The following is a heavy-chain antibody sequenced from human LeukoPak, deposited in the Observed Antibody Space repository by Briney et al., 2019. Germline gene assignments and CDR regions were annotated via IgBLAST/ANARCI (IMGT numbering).Heavy chain of an antibody. V-gene: IGHV4-39*07. CDR3: ARDRGIAAAGY. CDR2: IYYSGST. D-gene: IGHD6-13*01. J-gene: IGHJ4*02. Sequence: PSETLSLTCTVSGGSISSSSYYWGWIRQPPGKGLEWIGSIYYSGSTYYNPSLKSRVTICVDTSKNQFSLKLSSVTAADTAVYYCARDRGIAAAGYWGQGTLVTVPS. CDR1: GGSISSSSYY.